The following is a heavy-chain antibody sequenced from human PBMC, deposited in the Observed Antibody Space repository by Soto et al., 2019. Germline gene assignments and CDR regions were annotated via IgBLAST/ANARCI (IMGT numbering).Heavy chain of an antibody. Sequence: SETLSLTGTVSGGSIRSGSHYWSLIRQHPGKGLEWIGYIYYSGSTYYNPSLKSRITISISTSKNQFSLKLTSVTAADTAVYYWAREGGAGIDYWGQGTLLTVPS. D-gene: IGHD1-26*01. CDR2: IYYSGST. V-gene: IGHV4-31*02. CDR1: GGSIRSGSHY. J-gene: IGHJ4*02. CDR3: AREGGAGIDY.